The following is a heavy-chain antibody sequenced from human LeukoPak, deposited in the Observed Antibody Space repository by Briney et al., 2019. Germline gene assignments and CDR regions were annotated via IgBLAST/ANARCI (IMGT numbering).Heavy chain of an antibody. D-gene: IGHD6-19*01. V-gene: IGHV3-53*01. Sequence: PGGSLRLSCAASGFTVSSYYMSWVRQAPGKGLEWVSVIYSGGSTYYADSVKGRFTISRDNYKNTLYLQMNSLGAEDTAVYYCAKDRTWMVRSFNDYWGQGTLVTVSS. CDR2: IYSGGST. J-gene: IGHJ4*02. CDR1: GFTVSSYY. CDR3: AKDRTWMVRSFNDY.